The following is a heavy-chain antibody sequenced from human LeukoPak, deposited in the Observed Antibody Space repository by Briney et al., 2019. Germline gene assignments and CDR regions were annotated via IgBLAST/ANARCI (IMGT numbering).Heavy chain of an antibody. CDR3: ARRAGYCSSTSCSAAFDI. CDR1: GGSISSYY. J-gene: IGHJ3*02. D-gene: IGHD2-2*01. Sequence: PSETLSLTCTVSGGSISSYYWSWIRQPPGKGLEWIGYIYYSGSTNYNPSLKSRVTISVDTSKNQFSLKLSSVTAADTAVYYCARRAGYCSSTSCSAAFDIWSQGTMVTVSS. CDR2: IYYSGST. V-gene: IGHV4-59*01.